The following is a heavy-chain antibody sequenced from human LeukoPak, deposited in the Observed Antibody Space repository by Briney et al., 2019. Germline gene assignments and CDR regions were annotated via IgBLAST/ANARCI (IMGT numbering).Heavy chain of an antibody. V-gene: IGHV3-23*01. CDR2: ISGSGDST. J-gene: IGHJ4*02. CDR3: AREAGITGYDESGN. CDR1: GFTFSTYA. Sequence: PGGSLRLSCAASGFTFSTYAMSWVRQAPGKGLDWVSTISGSGDSTFYADSVRGRFTISRDSSKNTVYLQMNSLRAEDTAVYYCAREAGITGYDESGNWGQGTLVTVSS. D-gene: IGHD3-9*01.